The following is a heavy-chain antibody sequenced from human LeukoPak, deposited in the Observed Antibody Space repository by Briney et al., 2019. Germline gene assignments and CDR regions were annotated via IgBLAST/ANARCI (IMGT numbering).Heavy chain of an antibody. J-gene: IGHJ6*03. Sequence: SVKVSCKASGGTFSNYAINWVRQAPGHGLEWMGRVVPIFGTTHYAQEFQGRFTITTDGSTSTAYMVLSSLRSDDTAVYYCGMSSHGYYYYYMDVWGKGTTVLVSS. CDR2: VVPIFGTT. CDR1: GGTFSNYA. CDR3: GMSSHGYYYYYMDV. V-gene: IGHV1-69*05.